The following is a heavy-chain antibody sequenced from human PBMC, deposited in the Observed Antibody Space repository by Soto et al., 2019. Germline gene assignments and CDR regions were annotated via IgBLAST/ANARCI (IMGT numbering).Heavy chain of an antibody. J-gene: IGHJ4*02. CDR3: ARDSSHKSPSEDDY. CDR1: VYTFTSYG. V-gene: IGHV1-18*01. Sequence: QVQLVRSGAEVKKPGASVKVSCKVSVYTFTSYGISWGRKAPGQGVVWLGWFSAYNGNTNYAQRLQGRVTMTTDTSTSTAYMELRSLRSDDTAVYYCARDSSHKSPSEDDYWGQGTLVTVSS. D-gene: IGHD1-26*01. CDR2: FSAYNGNT.